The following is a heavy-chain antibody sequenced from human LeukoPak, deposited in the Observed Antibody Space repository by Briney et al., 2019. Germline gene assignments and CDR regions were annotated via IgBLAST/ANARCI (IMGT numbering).Heavy chain of an antibody. V-gene: IGHV4-39*07. CDR2: IYYSGST. CDR1: GGSISSSSYY. D-gene: IGHD6-6*01. CDR3: ARDYQTGSSSGDY. Sequence: SETLSLTCTVSGGSISSSSYYWGWIRQPPGKGLEWIGSIYYSGSTYYNPSLKSRVTISVDTSKNQFSLKLSSVTAADTAVYYCARDYQTGSSSGDYWGQGTLVTVSS. J-gene: IGHJ4*02.